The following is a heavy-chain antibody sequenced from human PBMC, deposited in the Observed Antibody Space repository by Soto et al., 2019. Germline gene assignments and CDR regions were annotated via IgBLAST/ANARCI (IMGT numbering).Heavy chain of an antibody. J-gene: IGHJ6*02. CDR1: GYTFTGYY. CDR2: INPNSGGT. CDR3: ARRELSNYYYYGMDV. D-gene: IGHD1-7*01. Sequence: APVKVSCKASGYTFTGYYMHWVRQAPGQGLEWMGWINPNSGGTNYAQKFQGRVTMTRDTSISTAYMELSRLRSDDTAVYYCARRELSNYYYYGMDVWGQGTTVTVSS. V-gene: IGHV1-2*02.